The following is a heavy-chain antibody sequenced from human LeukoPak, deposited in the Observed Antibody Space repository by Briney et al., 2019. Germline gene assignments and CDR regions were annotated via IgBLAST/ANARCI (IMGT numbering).Heavy chain of an antibody. CDR2: ISYSGDAT. Sequence: GGSLRLSCAASGFSFSNYAMSWVRQAPGKGLEWVSSISYSGDATYNADSVKGRFTISRDNSKNTLYVQMSSLRAEDSAVYYCAKDARRTSGWYYFYYWGRGIPVTVSS. V-gene: IGHV3-23*01. J-gene: IGHJ4*02. D-gene: IGHD6-19*01. CDR1: GFSFSNYA. CDR3: AKDARRTSGWYYFYY.